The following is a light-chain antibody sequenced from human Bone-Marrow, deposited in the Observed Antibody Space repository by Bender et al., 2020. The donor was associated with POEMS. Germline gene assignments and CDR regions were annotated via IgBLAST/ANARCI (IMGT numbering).Light chain of an antibody. CDR1: SSDVGDYKY. V-gene: IGLV2-14*03. CDR3: SSYTTPTPL. CDR2: DVS. Sequence: SALTQPSSVSGSPGQSITISCTGTSSDVGDYKYVSWYQQHPGKAPKLMIFDVSNRPSGISNRFSGSKSGNTASLTISGLQAEDEADYYCSSYTTPTPLFGGGTKVTVL. J-gene: IGLJ3*02.